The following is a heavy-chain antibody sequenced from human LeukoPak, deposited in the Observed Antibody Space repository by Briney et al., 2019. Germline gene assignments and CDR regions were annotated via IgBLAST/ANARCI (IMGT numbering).Heavy chain of an antibody. D-gene: IGHD5-18*01. V-gene: IGHV4-4*07. CDR2: IYTSGST. CDR1: GGSISSYY. J-gene: IGHJ4*02. Sequence: KPSETLSLTCTVSGGSISSYYWSWIRQPAGKGLEWIGRIYTSGSTNYNPPLKSRVTISVDTSKNQFSLKLSSVTAADTAVYYCARSPRGYSSKGVYFDYWGQGTLVTVSS. CDR3: ARSPRGYSSKGVYFDY.